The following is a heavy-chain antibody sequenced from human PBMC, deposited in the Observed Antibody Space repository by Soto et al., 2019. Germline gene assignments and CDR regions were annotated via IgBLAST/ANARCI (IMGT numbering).Heavy chain of an antibody. CDR2: INHRGST. Sequence: QVQLQQWGAGLLKPSETLSLTCAVYGESFSGYYWSWIRQPPGKGLEWIGEINHRGSTNYNPSLKSRVTISVDTSINQISLNLNSVTVADTAVYYCARGRNLGGTYLDYWGQGTLVNVSS. CDR3: ARGRNLGGTYLDY. V-gene: IGHV4-34*01. D-gene: IGHD1-26*01. CDR1: GESFSGYY. J-gene: IGHJ4*02.